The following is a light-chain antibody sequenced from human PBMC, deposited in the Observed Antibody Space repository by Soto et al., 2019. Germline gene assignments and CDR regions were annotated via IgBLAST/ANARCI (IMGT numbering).Light chain of an antibody. V-gene: IGLV2-14*01. Sequence: QSVLTQPASVSGSPGQSITISCTGTSSDVGGYNYVSWYQQHPGKAPKLMIYDVSNRPSGVSNRFSGSKSGNTASLTISGLQAEDAADYYCSSYTSSSTLVFGGGTQLPS. CDR1: SSDVGGYNY. CDR2: DVS. CDR3: SSYTSSSTLV. J-gene: IGLJ2*01.